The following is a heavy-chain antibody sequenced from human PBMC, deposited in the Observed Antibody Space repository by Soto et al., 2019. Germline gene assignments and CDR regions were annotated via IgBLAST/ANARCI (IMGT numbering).Heavy chain of an antibody. V-gene: IGHV1-18*01. D-gene: IGHD6-19*01. CDR3: ATAVAGTNFDY. CDR2: ISAYNGNT. J-gene: IGHJ4*02. CDR1: VYTFTSYG. Sequence: EASVKVCCKDSVYTFTSYGISWVRQAPGQGLEWMGWISAYNGNTNYAQKLQGRVTMTTDTSTSTAYMELRSLRSDDTAVYYCATAVAGTNFDYWGQGTLVTVSS.